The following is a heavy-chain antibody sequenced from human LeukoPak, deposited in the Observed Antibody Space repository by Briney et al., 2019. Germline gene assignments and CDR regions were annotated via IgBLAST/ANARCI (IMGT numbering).Heavy chain of an antibody. J-gene: IGHJ5*02. Sequence: SVKVSCKASGGTFSSYAISWVRQAPGQGLEWMGRIIPIFGIANYAQKFQGRVTITADKSTSTAYMELSSLRSEDPAVYYCARDVETDCSSTSCYYNWFDPWGQGTLVTVSS. V-gene: IGHV1-69*04. CDR3: ARDVETDCSSTSCYYNWFDP. CDR2: IIPIFGIA. D-gene: IGHD2-2*01. CDR1: GGTFSSYA.